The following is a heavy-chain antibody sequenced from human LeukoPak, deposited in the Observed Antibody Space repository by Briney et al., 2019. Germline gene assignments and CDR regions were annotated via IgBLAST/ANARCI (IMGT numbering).Heavy chain of an antibody. CDR2: ISSSGSTI. D-gene: IGHD3-9*01. CDR1: GFTFSSYE. CDR3: ARSIGLTGGGVDV. V-gene: IGHV3-48*03. Sequence: GGSLRLSCAASGFTFSSYEMNWVRQAPGKGLEWVSYISSSGSTIYYADSVKGRFTISRDNAKNSLYLQMNSLRAADTAVYYCARSIGLTGGGVDVWGQGTTVTVSS. J-gene: IGHJ6*02.